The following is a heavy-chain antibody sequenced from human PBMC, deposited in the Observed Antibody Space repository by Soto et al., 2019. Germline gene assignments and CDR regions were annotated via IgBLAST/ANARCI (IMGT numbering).Heavy chain of an antibody. Sequence: QVQLQESGPGLVKPSGTLSLTCAVSGGSISSSNWWSWVRQPPGKGLDWIGEIYHSGSTSYNPSLKSRVSISVDKSKNQFSLTLSSVTAADTAVYSCARYYTGTRPLDYWGQGTLVTVSS. CDR1: GGSISSSNW. CDR2: IYHSGST. CDR3: ARYYTGTRPLDY. D-gene: IGHD6-13*01. V-gene: IGHV4-4*02. J-gene: IGHJ4*02.